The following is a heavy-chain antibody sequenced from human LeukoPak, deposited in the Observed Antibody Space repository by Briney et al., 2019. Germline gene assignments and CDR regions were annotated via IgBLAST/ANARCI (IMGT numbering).Heavy chain of an antibody. Sequence: SETLSLTCTVSGGSITTTTYYWGWIRQPPGKGLEWIGSIFYTGSAYYTPSLGSRGTMSVDTSKNQFSLKLGSVTAADTAVYYCARLTTYYFDYWGQGTLVTVSS. CDR2: IFYTGSA. J-gene: IGHJ4*02. V-gene: IGHV4-39*01. D-gene: IGHD3-3*01. CDR1: GGSITTTTYY. CDR3: ARLTTYYFDY.